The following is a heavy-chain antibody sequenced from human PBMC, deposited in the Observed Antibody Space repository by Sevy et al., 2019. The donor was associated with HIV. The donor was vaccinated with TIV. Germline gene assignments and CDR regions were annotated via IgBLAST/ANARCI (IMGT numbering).Heavy chain of an antibody. Sequence: SETLSLTCSVSGVSISSYYWNWIRQPPGKGLEWIGYIYYSGNTNYNPSLKSRVTISLDMSKNQFSLKLSSVTAADTAVYYCATGVAAADNWFDPWGQGTLVTVSS. J-gene: IGHJ5*02. CDR1: GVSISSYY. CDR3: ATGVAAADNWFDP. CDR2: IYYSGNT. D-gene: IGHD6-13*01. V-gene: IGHV4-59*01.